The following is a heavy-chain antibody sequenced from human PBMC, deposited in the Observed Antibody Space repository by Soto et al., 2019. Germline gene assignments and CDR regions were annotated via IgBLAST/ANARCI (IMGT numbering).Heavy chain of an antibody. Sequence: GASVKVSCKASGYAFSSNYIHWVRQAPGQGLEWMGVINPSNGRTTYAQNLQDRVTMTRDTSTSTVYIELRSLSSDDTAVYYCARRGFDYWGQGTPVTVS. CDR1: GYAFSSNY. J-gene: IGHJ4*02. CDR2: INPSNGRT. CDR3: ARRGFDY. V-gene: IGHV1-46*01.